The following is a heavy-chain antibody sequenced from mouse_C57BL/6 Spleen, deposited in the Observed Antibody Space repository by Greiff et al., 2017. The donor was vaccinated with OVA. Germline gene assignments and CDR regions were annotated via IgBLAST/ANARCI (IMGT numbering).Heavy chain of an antibody. CDR3: ARGYYGSHAMDY. J-gene: IGHJ4*01. D-gene: IGHD1-1*01. CDR2: ISDGGSYT. V-gene: IGHV5-4*03. Sequence: EVKVEESGGGLVKPGGSLKLSCAASGFTFSSYAMSWVRQTPEKRLEWVATISDGGSYTYYPDNVKGRFTISRDNAKNNLYLQMSHLKSEDTAMYYCARGYYGSHAMDYWGQGTSVTVSS. CDR1: GFTFSSYA.